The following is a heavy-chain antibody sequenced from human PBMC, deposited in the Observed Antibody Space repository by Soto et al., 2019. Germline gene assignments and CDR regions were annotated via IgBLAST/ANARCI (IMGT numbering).Heavy chain of an antibody. CDR2: ISYDGSNK. CDR1: GFTFSSYG. V-gene: IGHV3-30*18. Sequence: GGSLRLSCAASGFTFSSYGMHWVRQAPGKGLEWVAVISYDGSNKYYADSVKGRFTISRDNSKNTLYLQMNSLRAEDTAVYYCAKDLKPLKAAPDPPDVWGKGTTVTVSS. CDR3: AKDLKPLKAAPDPPDV. J-gene: IGHJ6*04. D-gene: IGHD6-13*01.